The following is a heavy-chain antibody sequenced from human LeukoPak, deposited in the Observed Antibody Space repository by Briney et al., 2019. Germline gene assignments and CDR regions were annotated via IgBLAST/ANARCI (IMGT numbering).Heavy chain of an antibody. CDR2: ISSSAGTI. D-gene: IGHD4-17*01. Sequence: GGSLRLSCAASGFTFRDYYMSWIRQAPGKGLEWISYISSSAGTIHYVDSVKGRFTISRDNAKNSLYLQMDSLRVEDTAVYYCATSVTRRRLDWFVDLWGRGALVSVSS. CDR3: ATSVTRRRLDWFVDL. V-gene: IGHV3-11*04. CDR1: GFTFRDYY. J-gene: IGHJ2*01.